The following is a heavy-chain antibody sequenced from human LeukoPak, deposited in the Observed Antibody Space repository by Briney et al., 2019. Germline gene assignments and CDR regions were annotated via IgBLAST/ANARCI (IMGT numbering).Heavy chain of an antibody. Sequence: GGTLRLSCAASGFTFSSYGMSWVRQAPGKGLEWVSAISGSGGSTYYADSVKGRFTTSRENSKNTLYLQMNSLRAEDTAVSYCAKSPLGVAATPYYFDYWGQGTLVTVSS. V-gene: IGHV3-23*01. J-gene: IGHJ4*02. D-gene: IGHD1-26*01. CDR1: GFTFSSYG. CDR3: AKSPLGVAATPYYFDY. CDR2: ISGSGGST.